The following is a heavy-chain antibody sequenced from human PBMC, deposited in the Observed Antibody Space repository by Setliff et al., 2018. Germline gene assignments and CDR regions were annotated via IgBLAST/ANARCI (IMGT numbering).Heavy chain of an antibody. V-gene: IGHV4-38-2*02. J-gene: IGHJ4*02. Sequence: PSETLSLTCAVSANTLSTSYYWGWVRQPPGKGLEWVGRLHTSGSTNYNPSLKSRVTISVDTSKNQFSLKLSSVTAADTAVYFCARDNTIVGATDNWGQGTLVTVSS. CDR2: LHTSGST. CDR1: ANTLSTSYY. D-gene: IGHD1-26*01. CDR3: ARDNTIVGATDN.